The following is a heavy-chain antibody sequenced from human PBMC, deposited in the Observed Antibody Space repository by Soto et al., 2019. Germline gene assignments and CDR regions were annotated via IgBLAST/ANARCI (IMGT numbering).Heavy chain of an antibody. CDR1: GGSISSSSYY. J-gene: IGHJ4*02. Sequence: SETLSLTCTVSGGSISSSSYYWGWIRQPPGKGLEWIGSIYYSGSTYYNPSLKSRVTISVDTSKNQFSLKLSSVTAADTAVYYCASPLGYCSGGSCYPVGLFGYWGQGTLVTVSS. CDR3: ASPLGYCSGGSCYPVGLFGY. D-gene: IGHD2-15*01. CDR2: IYYSGST. V-gene: IGHV4-39*01.